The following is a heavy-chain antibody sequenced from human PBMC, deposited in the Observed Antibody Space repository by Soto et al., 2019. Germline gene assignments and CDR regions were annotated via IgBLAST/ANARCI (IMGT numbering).Heavy chain of an antibody. D-gene: IGHD5-12*01. CDR3: AREVALLYFDD. J-gene: IGHJ4*02. Sequence: GGSLRLSCAASGFTFSSYAMHWVREAPGKGLEWVAVISYDGSNKYYADSVKGRFTISRDNSKNTLYLQMNSLRAEDTAVYYCAREVALLYFDDGGQGTLVTLSS. CDR1: GFTFSSYA. V-gene: IGHV3-30-3*01. CDR2: ISYDGSNK.